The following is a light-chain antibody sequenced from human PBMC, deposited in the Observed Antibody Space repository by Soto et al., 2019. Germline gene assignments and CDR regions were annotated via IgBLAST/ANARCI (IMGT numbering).Light chain of an antibody. J-gene: IGKJ2*01. Sequence: EIVLTQSPGTLSLSPGERATLSCRASQSVSSSYLAWYQQKPGQAPRLLIYGASSRATGLPDRFSGSGSGTDFTLTISRLEPEDFAVYYCPQYGSSPYTFGQGTKLEIK. CDR3: PQYGSSPYT. CDR2: GAS. CDR1: QSVSSSY. V-gene: IGKV3-20*01.